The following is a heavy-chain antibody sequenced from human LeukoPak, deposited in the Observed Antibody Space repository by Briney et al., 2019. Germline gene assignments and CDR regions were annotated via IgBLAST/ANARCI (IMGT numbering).Heavy chain of an antibody. CDR1: GYTLTELS. CDR2: FDPEDGET. V-gene: IGHV1-24*01. CDR3: ATSEDDYSNLLDY. Sequence: EASVKVSCKVSGYTLTELSMHWVRQAPGKGLERMGGFDPEDGETIYAQKFQGRVTMTEDTSTDTAYMELSSLRSEDTAVYYCATSEDDYSNLLDYWGQGTLVTVSS. J-gene: IGHJ4*02. D-gene: IGHD4-11*01.